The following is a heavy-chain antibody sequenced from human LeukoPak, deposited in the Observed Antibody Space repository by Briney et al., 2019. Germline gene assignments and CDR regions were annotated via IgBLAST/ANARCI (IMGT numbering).Heavy chain of an antibody. Sequence: PGGSLRLSCAASGFTLSSYWMHWVRHAPRKGLVWVSRINSDGSSTGYADSVKGRFTISRDNAKNTLYLQMNSLRAEDTAVYYCARGSVTAGFDPWGQGTLVTVS. CDR2: INSDGSST. J-gene: IGHJ5*02. D-gene: IGHD6-25*01. CDR3: ARGSVTAGFDP. CDR1: GFTLSSYW. V-gene: IGHV3-74*01.